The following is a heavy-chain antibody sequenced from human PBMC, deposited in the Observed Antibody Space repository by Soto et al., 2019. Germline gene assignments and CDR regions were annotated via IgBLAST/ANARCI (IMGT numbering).Heavy chain of an antibody. CDR1: GFTVSSNY. D-gene: IGHD6-13*01. CDR3: ASRYSSTWYYFGY. CDR2: IHSGGST. Sequence: EVQLVESGGGLVQPGGSLRLSCAASGFTVSSNYMSWVRQAPGKGLEWVSVIHSGGSTYYADSVKGRFTISRDNSKNPVYLQMNSLRAEDTAVYYCASRYSSTWYYFGYWGQGTLVTVSS. V-gene: IGHV3-66*01. J-gene: IGHJ4*02.